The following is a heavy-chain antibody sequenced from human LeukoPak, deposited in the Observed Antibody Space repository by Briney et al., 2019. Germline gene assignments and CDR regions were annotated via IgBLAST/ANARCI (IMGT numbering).Heavy chain of an antibody. CDR3: ARGYSGYYGSGEPPLSWFDP. V-gene: IGHV4-39*07. CDR2: INHSGST. Sequence: TSSETLSLTCTVSGGSISSSSYYWGWIRQPPGKGLEWIGEINHSGSTDYNPSLKSRVTISIDTSNNQLSLKLSSVTAADTAVYYCARGYSGYYGSGEPPLSWFDPWGQGTLVTVSS. D-gene: IGHD3-10*01. CDR1: GGSISSSSYY. J-gene: IGHJ5*02.